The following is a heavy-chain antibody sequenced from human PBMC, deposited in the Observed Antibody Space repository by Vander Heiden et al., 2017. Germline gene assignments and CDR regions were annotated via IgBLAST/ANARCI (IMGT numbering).Heavy chain of an antibody. CDR2: ISRTGNYI. CDR3: ARDRAGTNYFQH. J-gene: IGHJ1*01. CDR1: GFTFSSYG. V-gene: IGHV3-21*02. D-gene: IGHD3-10*01. Sequence: DVELVESGGGLVRPGGSLRLPCSASGFTFSSYGMNWVRQAPGKGLEWVSSISRTGNYIYYADSVKGRFTISRDNAKNSVFLQMNSLRAEDTAVYYCARDRAGTNYFQHWGQGTLITVS.